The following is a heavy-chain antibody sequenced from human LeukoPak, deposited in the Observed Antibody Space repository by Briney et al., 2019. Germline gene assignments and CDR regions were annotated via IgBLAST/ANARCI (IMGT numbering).Heavy chain of an antibody. CDR3: ARYWGPYDNSGAYFDY. V-gene: IGHV4-39*01. CDR1: GDSISSSSYY. D-gene: IGHD3-22*01. CDR2: IYYSGST. J-gene: IGHJ4*02. Sequence: TSETLSLTCTVSGDSISSSSYYWVWLRQPPGKRLEWIATIYYSGSTYYNPSLKSRVTISVDTSKNQFSLKLSSVTAADTAMYYCARYWGPYDNSGAYFDYWGQGTLVTVSS.